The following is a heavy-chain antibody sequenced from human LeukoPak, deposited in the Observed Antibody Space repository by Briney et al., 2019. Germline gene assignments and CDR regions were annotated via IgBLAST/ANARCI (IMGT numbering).Heavy chain of an antibody. CDR2: INHSGST. D-gene: IGHD5-12*01. J-gene: IGHJ4*02. V-gene: IGHV4-34*01. Sequence: SETLSLTCAVYGGSFSGYYWSWIRQPPGKGLEWIGEINHSGSTNYNPSLESRVTISVDTSKNQFSLKLSSVTAADTAVYYCARGKWLRSSFDYWGQGTLVTVSS. CDR3: ARGKWLRSSFDY. CDR1: GGSFSGYY.